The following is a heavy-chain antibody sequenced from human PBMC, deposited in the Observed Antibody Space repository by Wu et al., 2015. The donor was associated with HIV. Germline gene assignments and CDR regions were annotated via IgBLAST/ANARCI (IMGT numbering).Heavy chain of an antibody. CDR1: GYTFTSYG. CDR2: INPQTGGA. J-gene: IGHJ4*02. Sequence: QVQLVQSGAEVKKPGASVKVSCKASGYTFTSYGISWVRLAPGHGLEWVGWINPQTGGAYYGQKFLGRVTVTRDTSITSVYMELTRLRSDDAAVYYCTRSRGFSVHYKSDDYFDYWGQGTLVAVSS. CDR3: TRSRGFSVHYKSDDYFDY. D-gene: IGHD3-3*01. V-gene: IGHV1-18*01.